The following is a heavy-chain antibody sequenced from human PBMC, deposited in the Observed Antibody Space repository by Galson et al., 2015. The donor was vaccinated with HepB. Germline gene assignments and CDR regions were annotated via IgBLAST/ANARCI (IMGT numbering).Heavy chain of an antibody. J-gene: IGHJ4*02. CDR2: IYPGDSDT. D-gene: IGHD6-13*01. CDR1: GYSFTSYW. CDR3: ARRGFFGSWYDPMDY. Sequence: QSGAEVKKPGESLKISCKGSGYSFTSYWIGWVRQMPGKGLEWMGIIYPGDSDTRYSPSSQGQVTISADKSISTAYLQWSSLKASDTAMYYCARRGFFGSWYDPMDYWGQGTLVTVSS. V-gene: IGHV5-51*01.